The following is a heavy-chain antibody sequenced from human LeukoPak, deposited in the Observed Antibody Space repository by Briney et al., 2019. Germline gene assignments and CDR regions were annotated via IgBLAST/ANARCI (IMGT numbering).Heavy chain of an antibody. CDR2: IRSKAYGGTT. Sequence: GGSLSLSCTASGFTFGDYAMSWFRQAPGKGLEWVGFIRSKAYGGTTEYAASVKGRFTISRDDSKSIAYLQMNSLKTEDTAVYYCTRVTATTVTIGPPKIWGQGTLVTVSS. D-gene: IGHD4-17*01. CDR1: GFTFGDYA. V-gene: IGHV3-49*03. J-gene: IGHJ4*02. CDR3: TRVTATTVTIGPPKI.